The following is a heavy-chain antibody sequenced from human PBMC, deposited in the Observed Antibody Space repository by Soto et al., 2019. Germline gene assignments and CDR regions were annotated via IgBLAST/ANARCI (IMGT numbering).Heavy chain of an antibody. CDR1: GFTFSSYA. CDR2: ISYDGSNK. V-gene: IGHV3-30-3*01. CDR3: ATTSDFDY. J-gene: IGHJ4*02. Sequence: QVQLVESGGGVVQPGRSLRLSCAASGFTFSSYAMHWVRQAPGKGLEWVAVISYDGSNKYYADSVKGRFTISRDNSKNTLYLQMNSLRAEDTAVYYCATTSDFDYWGQGTLVTVSS.